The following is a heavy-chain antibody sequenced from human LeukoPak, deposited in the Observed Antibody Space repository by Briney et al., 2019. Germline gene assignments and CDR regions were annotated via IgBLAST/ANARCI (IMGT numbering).Heavy chain of an antibody. J-gene: IGHJ4*02. CDR3: ARDRGLRFLEWLFDY. V-gene: IGHV3-30-3*01. CDR1: GFTFSSYA. D-gene: IGHD3-3*01. CDR2: ISYDGSNK. Sequence: GGSLRLSCAASGFTFSSYAMPWVRQAPGKGLEWVAVISYDGSNKYYADSVKGRFTISRDNSKNTLYLQMNSLRAEDTAVYYCARDRGLRFLEWLFDYWGQGTLVTVSS.